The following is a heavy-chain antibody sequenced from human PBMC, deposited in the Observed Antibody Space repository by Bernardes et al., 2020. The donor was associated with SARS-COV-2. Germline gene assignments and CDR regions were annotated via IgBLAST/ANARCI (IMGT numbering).Heavy chain of an antibody. D-gene: IGHD6-13*01. J-gene: IGHJ3*02. CDR2: INPNSGGT. Sequence: ASVKVSCKASGYTFTGYYIHWVRQAPGQGLEWMGRINPNSGGTNYAQKYQGRVTMTRDTSISTAYMDLSRLRSDDTAVYYCARDQGSSWGNSFHIWGRGTMVTVSS. V-gene: IGHV1-2*02. CDR3: ARDQGSSWGNSFHI. CDR1: GYTFTGYY.